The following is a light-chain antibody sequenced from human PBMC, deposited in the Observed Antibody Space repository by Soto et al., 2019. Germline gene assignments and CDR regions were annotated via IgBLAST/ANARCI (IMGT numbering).Light chain of an antibody. J-gene: IGKJ1*01. CDR3: QQRGNWPPQT. V-gene: IGKV3-11*01. Sequence: EIVLTQSPATLSLSPGGRATLSCRASQSVSTYLAWYQQRPGQAPRLLIYDASKRATGIAARFSGSGSGTDFTLTISSLEPEDFAVYYCQQRGNWPPQTFGQGTKVDIK. CDR1: QSVSTY. CDR2: DAS.